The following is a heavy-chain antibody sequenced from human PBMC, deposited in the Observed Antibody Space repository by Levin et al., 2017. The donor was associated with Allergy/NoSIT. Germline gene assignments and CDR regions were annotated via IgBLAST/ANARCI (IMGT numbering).Heavy chain of an antibody. CDR1: GFSVSSNY. CDR3: ARVVYGRGATIYSYYYMDV. V-gene: IGHV3-66*01. CDR2: MYSGSST. D-gene: IGHD5-24*01. Sequence: GGSLRLSCAVSGFSVSSNYMSWVRQAPGKGLEWVSVMYSGSSTYISDSVKGRFTISRDNSKNTLFLQMSSLRAEDTALYYCARVVYGRGATIYSYYYMDVWGKGTTVTVSS. J-gene: IGHJ6*03.